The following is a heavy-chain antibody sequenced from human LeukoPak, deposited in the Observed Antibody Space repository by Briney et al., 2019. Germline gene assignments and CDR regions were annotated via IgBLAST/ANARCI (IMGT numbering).Heavy chain of an antibody. CDR2: ISAYNGNT. CDR1: GYTFTSYG. CDR3: ARVLLWFGESPAYFDY. V-gene: IGHV1-18*01. J-gene: IGHJ4*02. D-gene: IGHD3-10*01. Sequence: ASVKVSCKASGYTFTSYGISWVRQAPGQGLEWMGWISAYNGNTNYAQKLQGRVTMTTDTSTSTAYKELRSLRSDDTAVYYCARVLLWFGESPAYFDYWGQGTLVTVSS.